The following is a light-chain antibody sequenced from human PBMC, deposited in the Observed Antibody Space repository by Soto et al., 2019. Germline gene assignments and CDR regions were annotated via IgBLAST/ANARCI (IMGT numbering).Light chain of an antibody. V-gene: IGKV1-5*03. J-gene: IGKJ1*01. CDR1: QSISSW. Sequence: DIQLTQSPSTLSASVGDRVTITCRASQSISSWLAWYQQKPGKAPNLLIYKTSNLESGVPSRFSGSGSGTEITLTISSLQPEGSANYYCQYYNDYCWTLGQGTKVEIK. CDR3: QYYNDYCWT. CDR2: KTS.